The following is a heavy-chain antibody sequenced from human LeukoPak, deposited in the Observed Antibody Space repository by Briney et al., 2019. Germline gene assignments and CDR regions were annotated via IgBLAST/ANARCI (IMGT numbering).Heavy chain of an antibody. CDR2: IYYSGST. V-gene: IGHV4-59*12. CDR1: GGSISSYY. CDR3: ARDRASPRAPYCSSTSCYSDSHAFDI. J-gene: IGHJ3*02. D-gene: IGHD2-2*01. Sequence: SETLSLTCTVSGGSISSYYWSWIRQPPGKGLEWIGYIYYSGSTNYNPSLKSRVTISVDTSKNQFSLKPSSVTAADTAVYYCARDRASPRAPYCSSTSCYSDSHAFDIWGQGTMVTVSS.